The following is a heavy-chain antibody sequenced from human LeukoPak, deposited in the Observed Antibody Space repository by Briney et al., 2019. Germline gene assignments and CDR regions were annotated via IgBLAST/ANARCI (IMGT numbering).Heavy chain of an antibody. CDR3: ARAGVTMVRGLDYGMDV. Sequence: GGSLRLSCEASGFTFGNYDMYWVRQVTGKGLECVAAIGLAGDTHYPGSLKGRFTISRENAQNSLYLQMNSLTAGDTAVYYCARAGVTMVRGLDYGMDVWGQGTTVTVFS. D-gene: IGHD3-10*01. CDR2: IGLAGDT. V-gene: IGHV3-13*01. J-gene: IGHJ6*02. CDR1: GFTFGNYD.